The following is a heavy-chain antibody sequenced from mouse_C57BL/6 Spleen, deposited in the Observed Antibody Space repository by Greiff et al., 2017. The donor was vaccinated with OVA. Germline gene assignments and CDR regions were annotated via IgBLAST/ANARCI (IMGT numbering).Heavy chain of an antibody. J-gene: IGHJ1*03. Sequence: VNVVESGPGLVQPSQSLSITCTVSGFSLTRYGVHWVRQSPGKGLEWLGVIWRGGSTDYNAAFMSRLSITKDNSKSQVFFKMNSLQADDTAIYYCAKTSTTVVATPYFDVWGTGTTVTVSS. D-gene: IGHD1-1*01. CDR1: GFSLTRYG. V-gene: IGHV2-5*01. CDR2: IWRGGST. CDR3: AKTSTTVVATPYFDV.